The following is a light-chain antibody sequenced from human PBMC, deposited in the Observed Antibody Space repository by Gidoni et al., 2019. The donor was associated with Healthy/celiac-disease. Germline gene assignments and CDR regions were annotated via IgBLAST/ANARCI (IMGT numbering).Light chain of an antibody. V-gene: IGKV1-39*01. CDR2: AAS. CDR3: QQSYSTRVT. J-gene: IGKJ5*01. Sequence: DIQLTQSPSALSASVGDRVTLTCLAIQSISSYLKGYQQKPGKAPKLLIYAASSLQGGVPSRFCGSGGGTDVTLTISSLQPEEFATYYCQQSYSTRVTFGQGTRLEIK. CDR1: QSISSY.